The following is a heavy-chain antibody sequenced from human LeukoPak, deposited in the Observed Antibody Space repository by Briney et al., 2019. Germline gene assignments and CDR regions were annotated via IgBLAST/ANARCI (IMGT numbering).Heavy chain of an antibody. CDR1: GGSIGSGSYY. V-gene: IGHV4-61*02. CDR3: ARKTIVVVPAALGLNYYYYYMDV. CDR2: IYTSGST. D-gene: IGHD2-2*01. Sequence: SETLSLTCTVSGGSIGSGSYYWSWIRQPAGKGLEWIGRIYTSGSTNYNPSLKSRVTISVDTSKNQFSLKLSSVTAADTAVYYCARKTIVVVPAALGLNYYYYYMDVWGKGTTVTVSS. J-gene: IGHJ6*03.